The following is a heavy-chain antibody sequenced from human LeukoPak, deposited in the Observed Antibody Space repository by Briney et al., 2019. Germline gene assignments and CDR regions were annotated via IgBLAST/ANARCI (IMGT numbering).Heavy chain of an antibody. V-gene: IGHV4-59*12. Sequence: PSETLSLTCNVSGGSSGSYYGSWIRQPPGKGLEWIGFIYYSGDTNYNPSLKSRVTISGDTSKNQFSLKLSSVTAADTAVYYCARGHRTYYDFWSGYSVGMDVWGQGTTVTVSS. CDR3: ARGHRTYYDFWSGYSVGMDV. CDR2: IYYSGDT. D-gene: IGHD3-3*01. CDR1: GGSSGSYY. J-gene: IGHJ6*02.